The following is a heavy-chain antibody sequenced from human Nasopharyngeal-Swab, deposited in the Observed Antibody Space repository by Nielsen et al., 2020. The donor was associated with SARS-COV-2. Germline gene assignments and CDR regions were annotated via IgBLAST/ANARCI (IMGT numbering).Heavy chain of an antibody. J-gene: IGHJ4*02. CDR2: ISWDGGST. CDR1: GFTFYDYT. Sequence: ESLKISCAASGFTFYDYTMHRVRQAPGKGLEWVSLISWDGGSTYYADSVKGRFTISRDNSKNSLYLQMNSLRTEDTALYYCSKDAGLWQWLADWGQGTLVTVSS. D-gene: IGHD6-19*01. CDR3: SKDAGLWQWLAD. V-gene: IGHV3-43*01.